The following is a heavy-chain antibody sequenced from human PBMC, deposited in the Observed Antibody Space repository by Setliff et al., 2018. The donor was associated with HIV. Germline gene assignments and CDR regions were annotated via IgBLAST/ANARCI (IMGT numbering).Heavy chain of an antibody. CDR3: ARARITMIGGRLEPYAFDR. V-gene: IGHV4-4*07. J-gene: IGHJ3*01. CDR1: GGSFSTYY. D-gene: IGHD3-10*01. CDR2: VHSTGTT. Sequence: PEETLSLTCTVSGGSFSTYYWSWIRQPAGEGPEYIGRVHSTGTTIYNPSLKSRVTMSVDASKNQLSLKLRSVTAADTALYYCARARITMIGGRLEPYAFDRWGQGTKVTVSS.